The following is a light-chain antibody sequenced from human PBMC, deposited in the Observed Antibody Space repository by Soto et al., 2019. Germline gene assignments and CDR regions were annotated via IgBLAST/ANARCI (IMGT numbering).Light chain of an antibody. CDR2: GAS. Sequence: EIVLTQSPGILSLSPGERATLSCRASQSVSSSYLAWYQQKPGQAPRLLIYGASSRATGIPDRFSGSGSGTDFALTISRVEPEDFAVYYCQQYGSSPFTFGRGTKVEIK. CDR1: QSVSSSY. CDR3: QQYGSSPFT. V-gene: IGKV3-20*01. J-gene: IGKJ4*01.